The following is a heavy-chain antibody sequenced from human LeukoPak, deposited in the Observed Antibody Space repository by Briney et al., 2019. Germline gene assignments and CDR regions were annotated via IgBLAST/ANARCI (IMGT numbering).Heavy chain of an antibody. CDR1: GFTFDDYG. J-gene: IGHJ4*02. D-gene: IGHD3-22*01. CDR3: ATVGSSGYYTVGRPNSYFDY. Sequence: GGSLRLSCAASGFTFDDYGMSWVRQAPGKGLEWVSGINWNGGSTGYADSAKGRFTIPRDNAKTSLYLHINSSSAEDTALYYCATVGSSGYYTVGRPNSYFDYWGQGTLVTVSS. CDR2: INWNGGST. V-gene: IGHV3-20*04.